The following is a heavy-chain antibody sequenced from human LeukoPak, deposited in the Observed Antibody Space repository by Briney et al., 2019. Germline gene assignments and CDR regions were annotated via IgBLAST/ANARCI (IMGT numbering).Heavy chain of an antibody. CDR3: ARGLVIAVTGWGQWELPPAGHDS. CDR1: DDSITIYY. V-gene: IGHV4-59*12. Sequence: SETLSLTCTVSDDSITIYYWSWIRQPPGKGLEWIGYIDHTGITNYNPSLNSRVTISRDTSKNHFSLELSSMTAADTAVYYCARGLVIAVTGWGQWELPPAGHDSWGQGTLVTVSS. J-gene: IGHJ4*02. CDR2: IDHTGIT. D-gene: IGHD1-26*01.